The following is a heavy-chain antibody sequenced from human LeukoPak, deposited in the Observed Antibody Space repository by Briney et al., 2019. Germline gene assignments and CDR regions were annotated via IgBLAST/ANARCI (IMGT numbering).Heavy chain of an antibody. D-gene: IGHD3-22*01. V-gene: IGHV3-23*01. Sequence: GGSLRLSCAASGFTFSSYGMSWVRQAPGKGLEWVSAISTSGYGTYYADSVKGRFTISRDNSKNTLYLQMNNLRADDTAVYFCAKDLGGSSYFERWAFDYWGQGTLVTVSS. CDR2: ISTSGYGT. CDR3: AKDLGGSSYFERWAFDY. J-gene: IGHJ4*02. CDR1: GFTFSSYG.